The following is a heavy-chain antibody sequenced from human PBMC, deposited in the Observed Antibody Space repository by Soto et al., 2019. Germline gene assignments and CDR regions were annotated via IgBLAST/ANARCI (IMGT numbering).Heavy chain of an antibody. CDR1: GGTFSSYS. CDR2: IIPIFGTA. J-gene: IGHJ4*02. Sequence: QVQLVQSGAEVKKPGSSVKVSCKASGGTFSSYSINWVRQAPGQGLEWMGEIIPIFGTATYAQKFQGRVTITADESTSTAYMELSSLRSEDTAVYCCARDGGRHSGGIDYWGQGTLVTVSS. V-gene: IGHV1-69*01. CDR3: ARDGGRHSGGIDY. D-gene: IGHD1-26*01.